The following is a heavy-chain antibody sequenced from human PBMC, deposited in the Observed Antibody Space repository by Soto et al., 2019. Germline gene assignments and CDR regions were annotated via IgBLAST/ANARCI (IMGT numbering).Heavy chain of an antibody. D-gene: IGHD3-10*01. CDR1: GFTFSSYG. J-gene: IGHJ4*02. CDR3: AKDRMGAGVRGYFDY. Sequence: QVQLVESGGGVVQPGRSLRLSCAASGFTFSSYGMHWVRQAPGKGLEWVAVIIYVGSTKYYADSVKGRFTNSRDNSKSTMYLQMNSLRAEDTAVYYCAKDRMGAGVRGYFDYWGQGTLVTVSS. V-gene: IGHV3-30*18. CDR2: IIYVGSTK.